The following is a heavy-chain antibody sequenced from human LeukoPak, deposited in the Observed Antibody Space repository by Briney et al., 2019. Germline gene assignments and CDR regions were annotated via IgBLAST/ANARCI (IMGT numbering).Heavy chain of an antibody. Sequence: ASVKVPCKASGYTFTSYGISWVRQAPGQGLEWMGWISAYNGNTNYAQKLQGRVTMTTDTSTSTAYMELRSLRSDDTAVYYCARDRDSSGYYSNWFWFDPWGQGTLVTVSS. CDR3: ARDRDSSGYYSNWFWFDP. V-gene: IGHV1-18*01. CDR1: GYTFTSYG. D-gene: IGHD3-22*01. CDR2: ISAYNGNT. J-gene: IGHJ5*02.